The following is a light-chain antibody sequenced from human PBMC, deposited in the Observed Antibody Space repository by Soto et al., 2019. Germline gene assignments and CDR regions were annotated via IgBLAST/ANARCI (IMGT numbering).Light chain of an antibody. V-gene: IGLV2-14*01. Sequence: QSVLTQPASVSASPGPSFTISCTGNSSDVGGSKYASWYQQYAGKAPQLMIDEVSNRPSGASNRFSASKSGNTASLTISGLRAEHESDYYCSSQTSSGTLVFGGGTKLTVL. CDR2: EVS. CDR1: SSDVGGSKY. CDR3: SSQTSSGTLV. J-gene: IGLJ3*02.